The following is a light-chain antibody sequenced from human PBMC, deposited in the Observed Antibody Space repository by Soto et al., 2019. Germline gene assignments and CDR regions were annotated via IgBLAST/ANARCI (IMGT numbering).Light chain of an antibody. J-gene: IGKJ1*01. CDR3: QQYGSSRT. V-gene: IGKV3-20*01. CDR2: DAS. CDR1: LSVSVY. Sequence: VVLTQSPATLSLSPGERATLSCRTSLSVSVYLDWYQQKPGQAPRLLISDASNRATGIPARFSGSGSGTDFTLTISRLEPEDFAVYYCQQYGSSRTFGQGTKVDIK.